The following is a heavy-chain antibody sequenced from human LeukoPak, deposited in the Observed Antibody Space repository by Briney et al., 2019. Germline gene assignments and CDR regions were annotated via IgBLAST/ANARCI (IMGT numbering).Heavy chain of an antibody. D-gene: IGHD3-10*01. CDR3: AREPIFRGVLSFSYYCIYV. CDR2: IYTSGST. CDR1: GGYISSNY. V-gene: IGHV4-4*07. Sequence: SETLSLTCTVSGGYISSNYRSWIRQPAGKGLEWIGRIYTSGSTNYNPSLKSRVTISVDTSKNQFSLKLSSVTAADTAVYYCAREPIFRGVLSFSYYCIYVCGQGTTVTVSS. J-gene: IGHJ6*02.